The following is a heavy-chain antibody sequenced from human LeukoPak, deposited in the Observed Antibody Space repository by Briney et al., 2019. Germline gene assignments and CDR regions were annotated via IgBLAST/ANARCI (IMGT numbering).Heavy chain of an antibody. CDR1: GFTSSSYG. CDR3: AKEKYRGYSYGSGDY. Sequence: GGSLRLSCAASGFTSSSYGMHWVRQAPGKGLEWVAVISYDGSNKYYADSVKGRFTISRDNSKNTLYLQMNTLRVEDTAVYYCAKEKYRGYSYGSGDYWGQGTLVTVSS. J-gene: IGHJ4*02. CDR2: ISYDGSNK. V-gene: IGHV3-30*18. D-gene: IGHD5-18*01.